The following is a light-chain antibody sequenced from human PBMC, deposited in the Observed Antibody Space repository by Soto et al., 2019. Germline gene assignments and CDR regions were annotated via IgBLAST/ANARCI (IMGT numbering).Light chain of an antibody. Sequence: EIVMTQSPATLSVSPGERVTLSCKASRSVRSNLAWYQQKPGQAPRLLIYDASNRATGIPARFSGSGSGTDLTLTISSLEPEDFAVYYCQQRSNWPPLTFGGGTKVDIK. J-gene: IGKJ4*01. CDR2: DAS. CDR3: QQRSNWPPLT. V-gene: IGKV3-11*01. CDR1: RSVRSN.